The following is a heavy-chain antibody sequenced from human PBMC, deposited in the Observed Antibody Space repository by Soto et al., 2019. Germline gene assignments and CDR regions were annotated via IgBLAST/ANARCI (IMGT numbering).Heavy chain of an antibody. CDR1: GFTFSSYD. CDR2: INSNGGIT. D-gene: IGHD1-26*01. Sequence: GGSLRLSCAASGFTFSSYDMHWVRQAPGKGLEYISAINSNGGITYYANSVKGRLTISRDNSKNTVYLQMGSLRAEDTAFYYCVRGASLNFDYWGQGTLVTVSS. V-gene: IGHV3-64*01. J-gene: IGHJ4*02. CDR3: VRGASLNFDY.